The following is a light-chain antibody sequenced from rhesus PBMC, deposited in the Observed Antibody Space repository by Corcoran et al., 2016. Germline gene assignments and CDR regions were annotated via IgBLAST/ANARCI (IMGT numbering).Light chain of an antibody. CDR2: AAS. J-gene: IGKJ1*01. CDR1: QGISNA. CDR3: QQRNRYPWT. V-gene: IGKV1-33*01. Sequence: DIQMTQSPSSLSASVGDKVTITCRASQGISNALAWYQQKPGKAPKLLISAASSLQSGVPSRFSGSGSGKDFTPTISSLQPEEFAVYYCQQRNRYPWTFGQGTKVEIK.